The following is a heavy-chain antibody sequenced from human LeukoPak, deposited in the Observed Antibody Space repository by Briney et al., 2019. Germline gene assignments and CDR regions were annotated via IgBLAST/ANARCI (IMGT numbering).Heavy chain of an antibody. CDR1: GFTFSSYA. Sequence: GGSLRLSCAASGFTFSSYAMHWVRQAPGKGLEWVAVISYDGSNKYYADSVKGRFTISRDNSKNTLYLQMNSLRAEDTAVYYCARDSHILWGGYYFDYWGQGTLVTVSS. V-gene: IGHV3-30*04. CDR3: ARDSHILWGGYYFDY. D-gene: IGHD2-21*01. CDR2: ISYDGSNK. J-gene: IGHJ4*02.